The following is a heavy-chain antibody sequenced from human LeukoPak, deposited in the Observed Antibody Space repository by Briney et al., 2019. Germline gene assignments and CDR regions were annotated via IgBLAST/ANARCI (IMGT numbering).Heavy chain of an antibody. J-gene: IGHJ4*02. CDR2: INPEETTT. CDR1: GFTFGTFW. CDR3: ARGGLEPVDY. V-gene: IGHV3-74*01. Sequence: GGSLRLSFAASGFTFGTFWMHWLRQAPGKGLVWVSRINPEETTTNYADAVKGRFTISRDNAKNTLYLQMNSLRAEDTAVYYCARGGLEPVDYWGQGTLVTVSS. D-gene: IGHD1-14*01.